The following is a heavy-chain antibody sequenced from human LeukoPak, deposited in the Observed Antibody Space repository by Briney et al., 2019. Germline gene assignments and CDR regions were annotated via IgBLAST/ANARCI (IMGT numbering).Heavy chain of an antibody. V-gene: IGHV3-30*03. CDR1: GFTFSSYG. J-gene: IGHJ3*02. CDR3: AIITSTTATPFDI. D-gene: IGHD4-17*01. Sequence: GGSLRLSCAASGFTFSSYGMHWVRQAPGKGLKWVAVISYDGSNKYYADSVKGRFTISRDNSKNTLYLQMNSLRAEDTAVYYCAIITSTTATPFDIWGQGTMVTVSS. CDR2: ISYDGSNK.